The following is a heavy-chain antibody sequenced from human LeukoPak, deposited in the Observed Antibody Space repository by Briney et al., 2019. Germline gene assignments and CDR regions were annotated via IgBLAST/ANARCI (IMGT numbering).Heavy chain of an antibody. CDR3: ARDFGYGSGSYSESDY. CDR1: GFIFSNYD. D-gene: IGHD3-10*01. CDR2: ISYDGSIK. J-gene: IGHJ4*02. V-gene: IGHV3-30*03. Sequence: PGGSLRLSCAASGFIFSNYDMYWVRQAPGKGLEWVAVISYDGSIKYYADSVKGRFTISRDNSKNTLYLQMNSLRAEDTAVYYCARDFGYGSGSYSESDYWGQGTLVPVSS.